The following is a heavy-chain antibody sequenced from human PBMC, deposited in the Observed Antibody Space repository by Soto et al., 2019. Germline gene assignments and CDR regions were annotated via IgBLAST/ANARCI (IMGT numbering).Heavy chain of an antibody. CDR1: GFTFSSYE. Sequence: LRLSCAAPGFTFSSYEMNWVRQAPGKGLEWVSYISSSGSTIYYADSVKGRFTISRDNAKNSLYLQMNSLRAEDTAVYYCARVSSSWPYYFDYWGQGTLVTVSS. D-gene: IGHD6-13*01. CDR3: ARVSSSWPYYFDY. CDR2: ISSSGSTI. V-gene: IGHV3-48*03. J-gene: IGHJ4*02.